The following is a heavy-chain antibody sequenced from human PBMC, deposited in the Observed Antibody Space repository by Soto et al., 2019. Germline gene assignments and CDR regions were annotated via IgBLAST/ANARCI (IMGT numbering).Heavy chain of an antibody. CDR3: ARADYGDYVDY. V-gene: IGHV4-59*01. Sequence: SETLSLTCTVSGGSISSYYWSWIRQPPGKGLEWIGYIYYSGSTNYNPSLKSRVTISVDTSKNQFSLKLSSVTAADTAVYYCARADYGDYVDYWGQGTLVTVSS. J-gene: IGHJ4*02. CDR2: IYYSGST. D-gene: IGHD4-17*01. CDR1: GGSISSYY.